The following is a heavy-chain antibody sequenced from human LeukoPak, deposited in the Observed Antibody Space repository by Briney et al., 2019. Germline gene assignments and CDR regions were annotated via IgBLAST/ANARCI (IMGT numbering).Heavy chain of an antibody. J-gene: IGHJ4*02. CDR3: ARDGSSSCRY. CDR2: IKQDGSEK. Sequence: GGSLRLSCAAPGFTFSSYWMSWVRQAPGKGLEWVANIKQDGSEKYYVDSVKGRFTISRDNAKNSLYLQMNSLRAEDTAVYYCARDGSSSCRYWGQGTLVTVSS. D-gene: IGHD6-13*01. V-gene: IGHV3-7*01. CDR1: GFTFSSYW.